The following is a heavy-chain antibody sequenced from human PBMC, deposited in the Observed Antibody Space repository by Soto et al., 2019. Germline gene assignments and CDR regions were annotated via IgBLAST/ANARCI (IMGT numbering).Heavy chain of an antibody. Sequence: EVQLLESGGGLVQPGGSLRLSCAASGFTFSSYAMSWVRQAPGKGLEWVSAISGSGGSTYYADSVKGRFTISRDNSKNTLYLQMNSLRAEDTAVYYCADGRYSGSYHDAFDLLGQGTMGTVSS. CDR1: GFTFSSYA. CDR2: ISGSGGST. V-gene: IGHV3-23*01. D-gene: IGHD1-26*01. CDR3: ADGRYSGSYHDAFDL. J-gene: IGHJ3*01.